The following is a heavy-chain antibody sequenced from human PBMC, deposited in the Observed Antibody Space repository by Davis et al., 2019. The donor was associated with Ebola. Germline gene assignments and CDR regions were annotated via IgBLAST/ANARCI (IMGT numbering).Heavy chain of an antibody. D-gene: IGHD6-6*01. CDR3: ARTIAARPWGWFDP. V-gene: IGHV1-69*13. CDR2: IIPFFGTV. J-gene: IGHJ5*02. Sequence: AASVKVSCKASGGTFSSYAISWVRQAPGQGLEWMGGIIPFFGTVNYAQKFQGRVTITADESMSTAYMELSSLRSEDTAVYYCARTIAARPWGWFDPWGQGTLVTVSS. CDR1: GGTFSSYA.